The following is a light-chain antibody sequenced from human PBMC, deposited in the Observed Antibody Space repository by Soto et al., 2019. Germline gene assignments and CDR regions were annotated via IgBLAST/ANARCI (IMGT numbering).Light chain of an antibody. CDR1: SSDVGGYNY. Sequence: QSALTQPASVSGSPGQSITISCTGTSSDVGGYNYVSWYQQHPGKAPKLMIYEVSNRPSGVSNRFSGSKSGNTASLTISGLQAEDEADYYCSSYTSSSPHWVFGGGTKVTV. CDR2: EVS. CDR3: SSYTSSSPHWV. J-gene: IGLJ3*02. V-gene: IGLV2-14*01.